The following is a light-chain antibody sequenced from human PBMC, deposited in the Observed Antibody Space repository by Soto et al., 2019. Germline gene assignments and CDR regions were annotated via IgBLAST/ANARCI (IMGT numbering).Light chain of an antibody. CDR2: WAS. CDR1: QSVLYSSNNKNY. Sequence: DIVMTQSPDSLPVSLGERATINCKSSQSVLYSSNNKNYLAWYQQIPGQPPKLLIYWASTRASGVPDRFTGSGSGTDFTLTISSLQAEDVATYYCQQEYTTPRTFGQGTKVEIK. V-gene: IGKV4-1*01. J-gene: IGKJ1*01. CDR3: QQEYTTPRT.